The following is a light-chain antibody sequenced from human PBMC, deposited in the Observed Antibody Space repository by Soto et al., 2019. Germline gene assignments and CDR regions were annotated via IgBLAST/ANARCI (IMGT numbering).Light chain of an antibody. CDR3: CSYAGSNNTFYV. V-gene: IGLV2-23*02. Sequence: QSVLTQPASVSGSPGQSTTLSCTGASSDVGSYNLVSWYQQHPGKAPKLVIYEVNKRPSGVSNRFSGSKSSNTASLTISGLQAEDEADYYCCSYAGSNNTFYVFGTGTKVTVL. CDR1: SSDVGSYNL. J-gene: IGLJ1*01. CDR2: EVN.